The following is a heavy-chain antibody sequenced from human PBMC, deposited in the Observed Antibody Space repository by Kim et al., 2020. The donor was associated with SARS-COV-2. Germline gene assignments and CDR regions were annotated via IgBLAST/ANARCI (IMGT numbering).Heavy chain of an antibody. Sequence: SETLSLTCAVYGGSFSGYYWSWIRQPPGKGLEWIGEINHSESTNYNPSLKSRVTISVDTSKNQFSLKLSSVTAADTAVYYCASTRIPTGYRYWGQGTLVTVSS. J-gene: IGHJ4*02. D-gene: IGHD3-9*01. CDR3: ASTRIPTGYRY. V-gene: IGHV4-34*01. CDR2: INHSEST. CDR1: GGSFSGYY.